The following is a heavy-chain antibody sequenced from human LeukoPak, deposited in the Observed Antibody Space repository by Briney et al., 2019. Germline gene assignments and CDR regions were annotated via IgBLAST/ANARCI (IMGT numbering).Heavy chain of an antibody. V-gene: IGHV1-2*02. CDR2: INPNSGGT. Sequence: ASVKVSCKASGYTFTAYYVHWVRQAPGQGLEWMGWINPNSGGTNYAQKLQGRVTMTRDTSISTAYMELSRLRSDDTAVYYCARGWTRSLFDYWGQGTLVTVSS. J-gene: IGHJ4*02. CDR1: GYTFTAYY. CDR3: ARGWTRSLFDY. D-gene: IGHD3/OR15-3a*01.